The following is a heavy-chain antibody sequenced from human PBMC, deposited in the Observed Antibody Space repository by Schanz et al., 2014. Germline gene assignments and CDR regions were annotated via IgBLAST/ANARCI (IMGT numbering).Heavy chain of an antibody. Sequence: EVQLLDSGGGLVQPGGSLRLSCAASGFSFSIFAMTWVRQAPGQGLEWVSTISGSGGDTYPADSVKGRFTISRDNSNNTLYLQMKSLRAEDTAVYYCAKYGGGYSYGFVEYWGQGALVTVSS. CDR2: ISGSGGDT. V-gene: IGHV3-23*01. J-gene: IGHJ1*01. CDR1: GFSFSIFA. D-gene: IGHD5-18*01. CDR3: AKYGGGYSYGFVEY.